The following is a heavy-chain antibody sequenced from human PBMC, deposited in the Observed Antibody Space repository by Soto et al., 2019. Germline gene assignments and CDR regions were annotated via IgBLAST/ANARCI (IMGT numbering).Heavy chain of an antibody. D-gene: IGHD3-16*01. J-gene: IGHJ3*02. CDR2: LYAGGAT. CDR1: GFSVSANY. Sequence: EVQLVESGGGLIQPGGSLRLSCAASGFSVSANYMNWVRKAPGKGLQWVSLLYAGGATFYADSVKGRFTISRDSSKNALYLQMDRLRVEDKAVYYCESQGSNAYGEPNDALDIWGQGTVVSVSS. V-gene: IGHV3-53*01. CDR3: ESQGSNAYGEPNDALDI.